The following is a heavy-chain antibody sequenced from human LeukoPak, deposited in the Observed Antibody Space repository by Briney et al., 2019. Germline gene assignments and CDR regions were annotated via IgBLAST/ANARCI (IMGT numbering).Heavy chain of an antibody. CDR2: ISSSGSTI. CDR3: AKQDGVAAYY. CDR1: GFTFSDYS. Sequence: PGGSLRLSCAASGFTFSDYSMSWIRQAPGKGLEWVSYISSSGSTIFYADSVKGRFTISRDNSKNTLYLQMNSLRAEDTAVYYCAKQDGVAAYYWGQGTLVTVSS. J-gene: IGHJ4*02. V-gene: IGHV3-11*01. D-gene: IGHD2-15*01.